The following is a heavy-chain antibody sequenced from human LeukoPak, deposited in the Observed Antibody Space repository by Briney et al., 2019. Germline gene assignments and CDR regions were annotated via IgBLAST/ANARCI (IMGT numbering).Heavy chain of an antibody. Sequence: PSETLSLTCTVSGRSIRIYYGSWIRQPPGKGLEWIGYIYYSGSTNYNPSLKSRVTISVDTSKNQFSLKLSSVTAADTAVYYCAREPTVTPDAFDIWGQGTMVTVSS. V-gene: IGHV4-59*01. CDR1: GRSIRIYY. CDR3: AREPTVTPDAFDI. D-gene: IGHD4-17*01. CDR2: IYYSGST. J-gene: IGHJ3*02.